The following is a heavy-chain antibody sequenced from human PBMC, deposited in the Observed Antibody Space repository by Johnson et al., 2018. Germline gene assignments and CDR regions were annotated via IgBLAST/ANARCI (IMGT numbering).Heavy chain of an antibody. V-gene: IGHV3-66*03. CDR3: AKGVVLMEYQDAFDI. Sequence: VQLVQSGGGLIQPGGSLRLSCAASGFTVSSTCMSWVRQAPGKGLEWVSVIYSDGTTYYADSVRGRFTISRDNSKNTLYLQLNSLRAEDTAVYYCAKGVVLMEYQDAFDIWGQGTMVTVSS. D-gene: IGHD2-2*01. J-gene: IGHJ3*02. CDR1: GFTVSSTC. CDR2: IYSDGTT.